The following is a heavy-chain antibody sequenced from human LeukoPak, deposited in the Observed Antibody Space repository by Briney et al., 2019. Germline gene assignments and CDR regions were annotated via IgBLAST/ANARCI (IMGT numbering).Heavy chain of an antibody. V-gene: IGHV3-33*06. CDR2: IWNDGTYD. J-gene: IGHJ4*02. Sequence: GGSLRLSCAASGFTFSHYGMHWVRQTPDKGLEWVAIIWNDGTYDYYADSVKGRFTISRDNSKNMLYLQMNSLRAEDTAVYYCAKPTRGGGGSFLIEQWGQGTLVTVSS. D-gene: IGHD1-26*01. CDR1: GFTFSHYG. CDR3: AKPTRGGGGSFLIEQ.